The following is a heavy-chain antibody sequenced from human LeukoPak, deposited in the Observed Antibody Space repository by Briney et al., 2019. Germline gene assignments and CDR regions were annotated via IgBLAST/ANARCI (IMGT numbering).Heavy chain of an antibody. D-gene: IGHD2-2*01. CDR2: INHSGST. J-gene: IGHJ3*02. V-gene: IGHV4-34*01. CDR3: ARGGSCSSTTCYVSDAFDI. CDR1: GGSFSGYY. Sequence: SETLSLTCAVYGGSFSGYYWSWIRQPPGKGLEWIGEINHSGSTNCNPSLKSRVTMSVDTSKNQFSVKLSSVTAADTAVYYCARGGSCSSTTCYVSDAFDIWGQGTMVTVSS.